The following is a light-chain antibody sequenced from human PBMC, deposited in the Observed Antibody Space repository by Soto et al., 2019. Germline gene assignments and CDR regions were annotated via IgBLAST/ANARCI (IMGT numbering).Light chain of an antibody. CDR2: DDS. J-gene: IGLJ2*01. Sequence: SYELTQTPSVSVGPGQTARITCGGDNIRRKTVHWYQQKPGQAPVLVVYDDSDRPSGIPERFSGSNSGNPATLTISRVEAGDEADYYCQVWDSTSHHVLFGGGTKVTVL. V-gene: IGLV3-21*02. CDR3: QVWDSTSHHVL. CDR1: NIRRKT.